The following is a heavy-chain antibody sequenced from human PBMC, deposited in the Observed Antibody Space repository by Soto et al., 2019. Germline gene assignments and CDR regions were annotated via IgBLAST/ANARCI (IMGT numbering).Heavy chain of an antibody. Sequence: SETLYLTCAFSGDSVTENYLTWIRQSPEKGLEGIGCIYYSGSANYNPSLKSRVTISVDTSNNQYSLKLSSVTAAGTAVYSCARYIVGRRRTNNWFDPWGQGTLVTVSS. CDR3: ARYIVGRRRTNNWFDP. V-gene: IGHV4-59*08. CDR1: GDSVTENY. J-gene: IGHJ5*02. CDR2: IYYSGSA. D-gene: IGHD2-15*01.